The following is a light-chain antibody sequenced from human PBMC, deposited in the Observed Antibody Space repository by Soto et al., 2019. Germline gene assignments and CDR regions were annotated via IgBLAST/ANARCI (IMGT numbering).Light chain of an antibody. CDR1: QSVASN. Sequence: EIVMTQSPASLSVSPGDGATLSCRASQSVASNVAWYQQKPGQGPRLLIHGASTRAVGAPARFSGSGSGTDFTLPIGSLQSEDFAVYYCQQYHNWPPQYTFGQGTKLQIK. J-gene: IGKJ2*01. V-gene: IGKV3-15*01. CDR2: GAS. CDR3: QQYHNWPPQYT.